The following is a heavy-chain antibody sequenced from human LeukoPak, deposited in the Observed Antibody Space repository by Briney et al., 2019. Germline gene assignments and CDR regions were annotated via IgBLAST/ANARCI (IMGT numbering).Heavy chain of an antibody. Sequence: ASVKVSCKASGFTFTSRSAVQWVRQARGQRLEWIGWIVVDSDNANYAENFQERVTITRDMSASTSYMELSSLRSEDTAVYFCAAPYTSSWFDLWGQGTPVTVSS. D-gene: IGHD6-13*01. CDR1: GFTFTSRSA. CDR3: AAPYTSSWFDL. J-gene: IGHJ5*02. CDR2: IVVDSDNA. V-gene: IGHV1-58*01.